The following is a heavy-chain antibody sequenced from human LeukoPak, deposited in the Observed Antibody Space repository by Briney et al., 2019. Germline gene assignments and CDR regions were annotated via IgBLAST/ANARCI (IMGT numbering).Heavy chain of an antibody. J-gene: IGHJ6*03. CDR3: AKDRCSNGIGCYYYYMDV. CDR2: ISGSGGST. V-gene: IGHV3-23*01. CDR1: GFTFSSYG. D-gene: IGHD2-8*01. Sequence: GGSLRLSCAASGFTFSSYGMSWVRQAPGKGLEWVSAISGSGGSTYYADSVKGRFTISRDSSKNILYLQMNSLRAEDTAVYYCAKDRCSNGIGCYYYYMDVWGKGTTVTISS.